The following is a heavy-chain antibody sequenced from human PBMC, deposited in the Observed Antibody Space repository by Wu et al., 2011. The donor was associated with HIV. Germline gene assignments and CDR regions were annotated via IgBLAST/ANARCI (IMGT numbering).Heavy chain of an antibody. V-gene: IGHV1-2*02. J-gene: IGHJ6*02. CDR3: ARDYYDNSGYYYYYYGMDV. CDR1: GYTFTGYY. Sequence: QVQLVQSGAEVKKPGASVKVSCKASGYTFTGYYMHWVRQAPGQGLEWMGWINPNSGGTNYAQKFQGRVTMTRDTSISTAYMEMRRLRSDDTAVYYCARDYYDNSGYYYYYYGMDVWGLGTTVTV. D-gene: IGHD3-22*01. CDR2: INPNSGGT.